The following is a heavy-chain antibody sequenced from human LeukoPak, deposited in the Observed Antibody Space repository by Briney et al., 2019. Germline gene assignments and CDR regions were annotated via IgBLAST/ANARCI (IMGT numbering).Heavy chain of an antibody. CDR3: ARDLLTGQISRGFDY. J-gene: IGHJ4*02. D-gene: IGHD3-9*01. Sequence: GGSLRLSCVASGFTFNDYSMNWVRQAPGKGLELVSYISSSSSTRYYEDSVKGRFTISRDNAKNSLYLQMNSLRAEDTAVYYCARDLLTGQISRGFDYWGQGTLVTVSS. CDR2: ISSSSSTR. CDR1: GFTFNDYS. V-gene: IGHV3-48*01.